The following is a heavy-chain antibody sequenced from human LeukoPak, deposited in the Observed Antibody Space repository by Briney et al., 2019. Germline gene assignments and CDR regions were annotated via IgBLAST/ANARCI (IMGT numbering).Heavy chain of an antibody. J-gene: IGHJ6*02. D-gene: IGHD6-13*01. Sequence: GGSLRLSCAASGFTFSSYGMHWVRQAPGKGLEWVAVISYDGSNKYYADSVKGRFTISRDNSKDTLYLQMNSLRAEDTAVYYCAKDGSIADKYYYYYGMDVWGQGTTVTVSS. CDR3: AKDGSIADKYYYYYGMDV. V-gene: IGHV3-30*18. CDR2: ISYDGSNK. CDR1: GFTFSSYG.